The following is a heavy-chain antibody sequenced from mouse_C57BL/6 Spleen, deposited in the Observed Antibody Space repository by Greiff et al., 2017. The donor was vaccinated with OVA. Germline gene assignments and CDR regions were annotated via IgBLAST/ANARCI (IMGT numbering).Heavy chain of an antibody. CDR1: GFTFSSYA. D-gene: IGHD2-1*01. CDR2: ISSGGDYI. CDR3: TNGNYGSFAY. V-gene: IGHV5-9-1*02. J-gene: IGHJ3*01. Sequence: EVQGVESGEGLVKPGGSLKLSCAASGFTFSSYAMSWVRQTPEKRLEWVAYISSGGDYIYYADTVKGRFTISRDNARNTLYLQMSSLKSEDTAMYYCTNGNYGSFAYWGQGTLVTVSA.